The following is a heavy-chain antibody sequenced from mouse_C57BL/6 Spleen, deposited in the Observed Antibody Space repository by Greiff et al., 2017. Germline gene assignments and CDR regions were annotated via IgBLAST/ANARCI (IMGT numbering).Heavy chain of an antibody. CDR1: GYTFTGYW. V-gene: IGHV1-9*01. D-gene: IGHD3-2*02. J-gene: IGHJ3*01. CDR3: ARVDSSGYQAWFAY. Sequence: QVQLKQSGAELMKPGASVKLSCKATGYTFTGYWIEWVKQRPGHGLEWIGEIFPGSGSTNYNEKFKGKATFTADTSSNTAYMQLSSLTTEDSAIYYCARVDSSGYQAWFAYWGQGTLVTVSA. CDR2: IFPGSGST.